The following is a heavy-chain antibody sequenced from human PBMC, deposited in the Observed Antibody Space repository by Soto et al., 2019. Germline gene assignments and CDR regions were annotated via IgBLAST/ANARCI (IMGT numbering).Heavy chain of an antibody. D-gene: IGHD1-26*01. CDR2: IYPGDSDR. CDR3: VRYRSRDYYYGMDV. CDR1: GHSFDNYW. J-gene: IGHJ6*02. Sequence: PGESLKISCKGSGHSFDNYWIGWVRQMPGKGLEWMAIIYPGDSDRRYSPSFQGQVTISADQSISTAYLQWSSLKASDTANYYCVRYRSRDYYYGMDVWGQGTTVTVS. V-gene: IGHV5-51*01.